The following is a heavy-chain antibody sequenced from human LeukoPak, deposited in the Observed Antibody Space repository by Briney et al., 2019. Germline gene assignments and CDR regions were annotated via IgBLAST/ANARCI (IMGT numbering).Heavy chain of an antibody. V-gene: IGHV3-7*01. CDR3: ARGGVTIFGVVPY. CDR2: IKQDGSEK. D-gene: IGHD3-3*01. J-gene: IGHJ4*02. CDR1: GFTFSSYW. Sequence: GGSLRLSCAASGFTFSSYWMSWVRQAPGKGLEWVANIKQDGSEKYYVDSVKGRFTISRDNAKNSLYLQMNSLRAEDTAVYYCARGGVTIFGVVPYWGQGTLVTVSS.